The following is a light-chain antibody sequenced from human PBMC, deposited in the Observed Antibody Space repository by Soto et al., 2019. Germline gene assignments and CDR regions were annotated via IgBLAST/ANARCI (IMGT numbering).Light chain of an antibody. Sequence: EIVMTQSPATLSVSPGERATLSCRASQSVSSNLAWYQQKPGQAPRLLIYGASTRATGIPARFSGSGSGTEFTLTNSSLQSEDFAVYYCQQSNNWPLYTFGQGTKLEIK. V-gene: IGKV3-15*01. CDR3: QQSNNWPLYT. CDR1: QSVSSN. CDR2: GAS. J-gene: IGKJ2*01.